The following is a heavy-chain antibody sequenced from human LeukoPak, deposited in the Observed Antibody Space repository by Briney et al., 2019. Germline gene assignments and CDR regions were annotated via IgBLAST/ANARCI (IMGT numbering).Heavy chain of an antibody. J-gene: IGHJ4*02. CDR3: ASHRRAAVGTSPFDY. Sequence: SETLSLTCAVYGGSFSGYYWSWIRQPPGKGLEWIGEINHSGSTNYNPSLKSRVTISVDTSKNQFSLKLSSVTAADTAVYYCASHRRAAVGTSPFDYWGQGTLVTVSS. D-gene: IGHD6-13*01. CDR1: GGSFSGYY. CDR2: INHSGST. V-gene: IGHV4-34*01.